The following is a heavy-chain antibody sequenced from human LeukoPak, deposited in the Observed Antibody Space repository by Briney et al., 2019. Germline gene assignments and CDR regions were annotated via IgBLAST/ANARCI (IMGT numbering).Heavy chain of an antibody. V-gene: IGHV3-13*01. CDR2: IGTGGDT. Sequence: PGGSLRLSCVASGFTFSNYDMHWVRHGTGRGLEWVSGIGTGGDTHYPDSVKGRFTISRENAKNSLYLQMNSLRVGDTAMYHCARAARFYGSSGAHAFDIWGQGTMVTVS. J-gene: IGHJ3*02. D-gene: IGHD3-22*01. CDR1: GFTFSNYD. CDR3: ARAARFYGSSGAHAFDI.